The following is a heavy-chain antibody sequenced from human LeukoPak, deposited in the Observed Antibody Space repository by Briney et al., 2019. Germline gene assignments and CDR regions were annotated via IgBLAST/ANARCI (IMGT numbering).Heavy chain of an antibody. CDR2: FYYSGST. J-gene: IGHJ4*02. CDR1: GGSITRHY. D-gene: IGHD5-24*01. CDR3: ARSGGRDGYNFGY. V-gene: IGHV4-59*08. Sequence: SETLSLTCTVSGGSITRHYWSWIRQPPGKGLEWIGYFYYSGSTNYNPSLESRVTISVDTSRTHLYLNLSSVTAADTAVYYCARSGGRDGYNFGYWGPGTLVTVSS.